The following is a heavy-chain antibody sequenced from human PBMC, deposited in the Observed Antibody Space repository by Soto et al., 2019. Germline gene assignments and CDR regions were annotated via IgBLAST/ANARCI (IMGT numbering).Heavy chain of an antibody. V-gene: IGHV3-30*04. CDR2: ISYDGSNK. CDR1: GFTFSSYA. CDR3: AKDVGGYDSVVVY. J-gene: IGHJ4*02. Sequence: GGSLRLSCAASGFTFSSYAMHWVRQAPGKGLEWVAVISYDGSNKYYADSVKGRFTISRDNSKNTLYLQMNSLRAEDTAVYYCAKDVGGYDSVVVYWGQGTLVTVSS. D-gene: IGHD5-12*01.